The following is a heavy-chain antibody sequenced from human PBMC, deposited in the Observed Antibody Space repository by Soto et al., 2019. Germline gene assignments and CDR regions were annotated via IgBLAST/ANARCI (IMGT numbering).Heavy chain of an antibody. D-gene: IGHD2-2*01. J-gene: IGHJ6*02. CDR3: ARERYQLLRAKYYYYGMDV. CDR1: GFSFGNYW. Sequence: GGSLRLSCAASGFSFGNYWMHWVRQAPGKGLEWVSRMNSDGSTTNYADSVKGRFTVSRDNAKNTLYLQMNSLRAEDTAVYYCARERYQLLRAKYYYYGMDVWGQGTTVTVSS. CDR2: MNSDGSTT. V-gene: IGHV3-74*01.